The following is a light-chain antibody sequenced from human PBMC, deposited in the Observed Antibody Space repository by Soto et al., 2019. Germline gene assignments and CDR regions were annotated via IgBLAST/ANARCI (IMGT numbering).Light chain of an antibody. CDR2: ENN. CDR1: SSNIGAGYE. CDR3: QSYDSSLSGYV. Sequence: QSVLTQPPSVSAAPGQRVTISCTGSSSNIGAGYEAHWYQQVPGTAPKLLIYENNNRPSGVPDRLSGSKSGTSASLAITGHQAEDEVEYYCQSYDSSLSGYVFGTGTQLTVL. V-gene: IGLV1-40*01. J-gene: IGLJ1*01.